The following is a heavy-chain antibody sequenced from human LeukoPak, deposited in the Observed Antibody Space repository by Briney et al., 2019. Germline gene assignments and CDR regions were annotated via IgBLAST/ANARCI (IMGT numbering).Heavy chain of an antibody. CDR3: AKRIGTTVTTRMDV. J-gene: IGHJ6*04. V-gene: IGHV3-23*01. D-gene: IGHD4-17*01. CDR1: GFTFSSYG. Sequence: GGSLRLSCAASGFTFSSYGMSWVRQAPGKGLEWVSAISGSGGSTYYADSVKGRFTISRDNSKNTLYLQMNSLRAEDTAVCYCAKRIGTTVTTRMDVWGKGTTVTISS. CDR2: ISGSGGST.